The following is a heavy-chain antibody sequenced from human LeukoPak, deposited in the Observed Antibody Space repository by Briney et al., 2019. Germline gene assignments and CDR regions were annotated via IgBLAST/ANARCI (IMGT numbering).Heavy chain of an antibody. J-gene: IGHJ5*02. Sequence: PSETLSLTCAVYGGSFSGYYWNWIRQPPGKGLEWIGEINHSGSTNYNPSLKSRVTISVDTSKNQFSLKLSSVTAADTAVYYCARGSWGSGFDPWGQGTLVTVSS. CDR1: GGSFSGYY. CDR2: INHSGST. V-gene: IGHV4-34*01. CDR3: ARGSWGSGFDP. D-gene: IGHD6-13*01.